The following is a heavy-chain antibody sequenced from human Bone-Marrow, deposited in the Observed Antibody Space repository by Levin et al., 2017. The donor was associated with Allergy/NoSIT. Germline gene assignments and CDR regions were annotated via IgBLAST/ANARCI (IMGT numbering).Heavy chain of an antibody. Sequence: LSLTCAASGFTFSSYGFHWVRQAPGKGLEWVAQISYDGSSEYYADSVKGRSTISRDNSKNTVYLQMNSLRADDTAVYYCAKEAGYASRRDFDYWGQGTLVTVSS. CDR3: AKEAGYASRRDFDY. D-gene: IGHD6-13*01. CDR2: ISYDGSSE. V-gene: IGHV3-30*18. CDR1: GFTFSSYG. J-gene: IGHJ4*02.